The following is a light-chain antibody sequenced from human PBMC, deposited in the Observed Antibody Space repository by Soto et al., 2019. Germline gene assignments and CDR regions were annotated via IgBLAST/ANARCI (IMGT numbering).Light chain of an antibody. J-gene: IGKJ1*01. CDR3: HQYGNSPQT. V-gene: IGKV3-20*01. Sequence: ETVLTQSPATLSLSPGERATLSCRASRSISTYLAWYQQKPGQAPRLLIYGASSRATGIPDRFSGSGSGTVFTLTINILEPDDFAVYYCHQYGNSPQTFGQGTKVDIK. CDR1: RSISTY. CDR2: GAS.